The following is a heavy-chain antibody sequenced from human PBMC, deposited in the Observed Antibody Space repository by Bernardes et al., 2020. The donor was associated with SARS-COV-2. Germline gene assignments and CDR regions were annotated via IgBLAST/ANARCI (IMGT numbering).Heavy chain of an antibody. D-gene: IGHD3-10*01. CDR1: GFTFSSYA. Sequence: GGSLRLSCAASGFTFSSYAMSWVRQAPGKGLEWVSTINNGGGSTYYADSVKGRFTISRDDSKNTLYLEMNSLRAEDTAVYYCAKVILEGSGSLYYLAEYFDHWGQGTWYNPDYYYGMDVWGQGTPVAVSS. CDR3: AKVILEGSGSLYYLAEYFDHWGQGTWYNPDYYYGMDV. J-gene: IGHJ6*02. V-gene: IGHV3-23*01. CDR2: INNGGGST.